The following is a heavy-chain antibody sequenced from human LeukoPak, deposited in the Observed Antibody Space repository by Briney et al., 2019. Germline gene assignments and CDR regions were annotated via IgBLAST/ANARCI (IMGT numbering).Heavy chain of an antibody. V-gene: IGHV4-4*07. CDR2: IHSSGST. CDR3: ARGIATITQDSFDV. CDR1: GGSISNYY. D-gene: IGHD1-26*01. J-gene: IGHJ3*01. Sequence: PSETLSLTCTVSGGSISNYYRSWIRQSAGKGLEWIGRIHSSGSTNFNPSLRSRVTMSADTSKHQFSLWLTSVTAADTALYYCARGIATITQDSFDVWGLGTMVTVSS.